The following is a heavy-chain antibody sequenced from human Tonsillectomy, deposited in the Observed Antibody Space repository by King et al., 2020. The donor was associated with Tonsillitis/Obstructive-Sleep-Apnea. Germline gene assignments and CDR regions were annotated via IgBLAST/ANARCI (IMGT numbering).Heavy chain of an antibody. V-gene: IGHV3-30*04. D-gene: IGHD3-22*01. CDR2: ISYDGSNK. CDR1: GFTFSSYA. CDR3: ASSRDSSGYYSALDY. J-gene: IGHJ4*02. Sequence: VQLVESGGGVVQPARSLRLSCAASGFTFSSYAMHWVRQAPGKGLEWVAVISYDGSNKYYADSVKGRFTISRDNSKNTLSLQMNSLRAEATAVYYCASSRDSSGYYSALDYWGQGTLVTVSS.